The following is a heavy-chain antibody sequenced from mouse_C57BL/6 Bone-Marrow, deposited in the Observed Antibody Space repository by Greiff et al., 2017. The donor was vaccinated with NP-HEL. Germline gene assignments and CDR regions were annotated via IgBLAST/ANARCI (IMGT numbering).Heavy chain of an antibody. J-gene: IGHJ3*01. Sequence: VQLQQSGAELARPGASVKLSCKASGYTFTSYGISWVKQRPGQGLEWIGEIYPRSGNTYYNEKFKGKATLTADKSSSTAYMELRRLTSEDSAVSFCARSGYYIAYWGQGTVVTVSA. D-gene: IGHD2-3*01. V-gene: IGHV1-81*01. CDR1: GYTFTSYG. CDR3: ARSGYYIAY. CDR2: IYPRSGNT.